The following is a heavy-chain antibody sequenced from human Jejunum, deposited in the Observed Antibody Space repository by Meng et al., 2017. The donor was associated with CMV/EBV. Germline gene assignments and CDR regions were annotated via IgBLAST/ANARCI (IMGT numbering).Heavy chain of an antibody. V-gene: IGHV3-48*03. CDR2: MTSAGGPQ. CDR1: GFSFNNYE. CDR3: ERSKVAMGFDS. J-gene: IGHJ5*01. D-gene: IGHD5-12*01. Sequence: AYGFSFNNYEINWVRQAPGKGLEWVSLMTSAGGPQYHADSVKGRFTISSGSAKNSLDLQINGLRVEDSGIYYCERSKVAMGFDSWGQGTLVTVSS.